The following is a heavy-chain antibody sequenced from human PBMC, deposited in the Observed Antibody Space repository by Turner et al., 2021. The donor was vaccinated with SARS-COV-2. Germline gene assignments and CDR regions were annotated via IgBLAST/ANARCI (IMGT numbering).Heavy chain of an antibody. Sequence: QLQLQESCPGLVKPSETLCLTCTVSGGSISSSSYYWGWFRQPQGKGLEWIGSIYYNGSTYYNPSLKSRVTISVDTSKNQFSLTMSSVTAADTAVYYCAPSPITMVRGVITFGWFEPWGQGTLVTVSS. J-gene: IGHJ5*02. D-gene: IGHD3-10*01. V-gene: IGHV4-39*01. CDR3: APSPITMVRGVITFGWFEP. CDR1: GGSISSSSYY. CDR2: IYYNGST.